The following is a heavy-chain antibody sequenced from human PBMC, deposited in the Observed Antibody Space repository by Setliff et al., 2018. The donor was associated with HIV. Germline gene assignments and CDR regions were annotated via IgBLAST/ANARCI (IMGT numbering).Heavy chain of an antibody. V-gene: IGHV3-48*03. J-gene: IGHJ3*01. CDR1: GFTFINYE. CDR3: ARDRVVGAALDPLDL. D-gene: IGHD1-26*01. Sequence: GGSLRLSCTASGFTFINYEMNWVRQAPGKGLEWVAYISYSGSAIHYADSVKGRFTISRDNAKNSLYLQMNSLRAEDTAVYYCARDRVVGAALDPLDLWGQGTMVTVSS. CDR2: ISYSGSAI.